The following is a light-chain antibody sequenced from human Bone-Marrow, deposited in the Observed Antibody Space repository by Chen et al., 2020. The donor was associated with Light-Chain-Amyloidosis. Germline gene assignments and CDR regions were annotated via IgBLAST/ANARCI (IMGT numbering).Light chain of an antibody. Sequence: QSALTQPASVSGSPGQSITISCTGTSSDVGGDNHVSWYQQHPGKAPKIMIYDVTNRPSWVPDCFSSSKAANTASLTSSGLQTEDGAVYFCSQVTINTTSVFESGTRITDL. J-gene: IGLJ1*01. CDR2: DVT. V-gene: IGLV2-14*01. CDR3: SQVTINTTSV. CDR1: SSDVGGDNH.